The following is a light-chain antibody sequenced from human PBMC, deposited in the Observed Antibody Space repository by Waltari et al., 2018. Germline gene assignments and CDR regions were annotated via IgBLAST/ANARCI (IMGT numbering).Light chain of an antibody. V-gene: IGKV2-30*01. CDR2: KVS. Sequence: DVVMTQSPLSLPVTLGQPASISCRSSQSLVYIDGSTYLNWFQQRPGQSPRRLIYKVSKRDSGVPDRCSGSGSGTHFTLTISRVEAEDVGVYYCMQGIHWPPTFGQGTKVEIK. CDR3: MQGIHWPPT. CDR1: QSLVYIDGSTY. J-gene: IGKJ1*01.